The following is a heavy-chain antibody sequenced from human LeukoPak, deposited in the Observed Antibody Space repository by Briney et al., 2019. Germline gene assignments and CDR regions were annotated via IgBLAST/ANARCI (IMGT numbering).Heavy chain of an antibody. J-gene: IGHJ3*02. V-gene: IGHV4-4*02. D-gene: IGHD2-2*01. CDR2: IYHSRST. CDR1: GGSISSSNW. Sequence: PSGTLSLTCAVSGGSISSSNWWSWVRQPPGKGLEWIGEIYHSRSTNYNPSLKSRVTISVDKSKNQFSLKLSSVTAADTAVYYCARACCSSTPHAFDIWGQGTMVTVSS. CDR3: ARACCSSTPHAFDI.